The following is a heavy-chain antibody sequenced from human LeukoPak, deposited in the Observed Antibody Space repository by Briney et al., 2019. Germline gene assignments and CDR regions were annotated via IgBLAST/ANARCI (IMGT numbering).Heavy chain of an antibody. Sequence: GGPLRLSCAASGFTFSSNLMHWVRQGPGKGLVWVSHINSDGRSTRYADSVKGRFTISRDNAKNTVYLQMNSLRAEDTAVYFCARDFSGAIDYWGQGTQVTVSS. CDR3: ARDFSGAIDY. CDR2: INSDGRST. V-gene: IGHV3-74*01. J-gene: IGHJ4*02. D-gene: IGHD3-10*01. CDR1: GFTFSSNL.